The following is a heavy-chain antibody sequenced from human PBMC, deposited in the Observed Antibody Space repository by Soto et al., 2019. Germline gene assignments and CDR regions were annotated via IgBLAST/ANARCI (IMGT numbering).Heavy chain of an antibody. CDR3: ASSGGDYYYMDF. D-gene: IGHD1-26*01. J-gene: IGHJ6*03. CDR1: DGYISNFD. Sequence: SLTLSHTSTVADGYISNFDWSCIRQPPRKELEWIGYIYYSGSTNYNPSLKSRVTISVNTSKNQFSLKLSSVTAAVTAVYYCASSGGDYYYMDFWGKGTTVTVSS. CDR2: IYYSGST. V-gene: IGHV4-59*01.